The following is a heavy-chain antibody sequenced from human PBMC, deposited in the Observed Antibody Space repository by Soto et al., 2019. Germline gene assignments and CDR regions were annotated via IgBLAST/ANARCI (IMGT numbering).Heavy chain of an antibody. J-gene: IGHJ6*02. D-gene: IGHD5-18*01. V-gene: IGHV1-69*18. Sequence: QVQLVQSGTEVKKPGASVKVSCKASGGTFSRSGFHWVRQAPGQGLEWMGMIVPSIDTTNYAQKFQARVTISADQFTSTVYMELRSLRSEDTAVYYCARCPQPPDTADPYAVDVWGQGTRVIVSS. CDR1: GGTFSRSG. CDR2: IVPSIDTT. CDR3: ARCPQPPDTADPYAVDV.